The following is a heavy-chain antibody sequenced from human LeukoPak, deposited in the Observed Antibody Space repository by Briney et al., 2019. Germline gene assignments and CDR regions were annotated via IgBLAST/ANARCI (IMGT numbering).Heavy chain of an antibody. V-gene: IGHV4-39*07. J-gene: IGHJ4*02. Sequence: SETLSLTCTVSGGSISSSSYYWGWIRQPPGKGLEWIGSIYYSGSTYYNPSLKSRVTISVDTSKNQFSLKLSSVTAADTAVYYCARRSLWSFDYWGQGTLVTVSS. D-gene: IGHD3-16*02. CDR1: GGSISSSSYY. CDR2: IYYSGST. CDR3: ARRSLWSFDY.